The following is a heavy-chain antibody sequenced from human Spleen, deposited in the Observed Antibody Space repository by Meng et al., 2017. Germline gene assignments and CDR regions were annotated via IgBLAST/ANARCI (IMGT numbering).Heavy chain of an antibody. CDR3: ARGQDFWSGPKTYY. V-gene: IGHV4-34*01. Sequence: SQTLSLTCVVSGGSFSDYYWSWIRQPPGKGLEWIGEINHSGSTNYNPSLKSRVTISVDTSKTQFTLKLSSVTAADTAVYYCARGQDFWSGPKTYYWGQGTLVTVSS. CDR1: GGSFSDYY. D-gene: IGHD3-3*01. J-gene: IGHJ4*02. CDR2: INHSGST.